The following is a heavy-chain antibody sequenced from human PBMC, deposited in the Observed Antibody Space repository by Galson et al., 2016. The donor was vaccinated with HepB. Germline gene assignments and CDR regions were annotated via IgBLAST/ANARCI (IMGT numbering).Heavy chain of an antibody. Sequence: SLRLSCAASGFTFSSYSMHWVRQAPGKGLEWVAVISADGTNEYYADSVKGRFTISRDTSGNTLYLQLNSLTSEDTAVYYCARDLDWGCLDSWGQGTLVTVSP. J-gene: IGHJ4*02. CDR3: ARDLDWGCLDS. V-gene: IGHV3-30-3*01. CDR2: ISADGTNE. CDR1: GFTFSSYS. D-gene: IGHD3/OR15-3a*01.